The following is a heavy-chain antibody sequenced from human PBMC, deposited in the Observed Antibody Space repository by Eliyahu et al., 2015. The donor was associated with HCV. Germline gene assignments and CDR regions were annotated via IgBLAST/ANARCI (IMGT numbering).Heavy chain of an antibody. CDR2: THHXGXS. Sequence: QVQLQESGPGLVKPSETLSLICTVSGGSISSYYWGWIRQPPGKGLGWVGYTHHXGXSNCNPSPKSRVTMSLDTSKNQLSLKLNSXTAADTAVYYCASGGGGIAMAGTGGWFDPWGQGTLVTVSS. J-gene: IGHJ5*02. D-gene: IGHD6-19*01. V-gene: IGHV4-59*01. CDR3: ASGGGGIAMAGTGGWFDP. CDR1: GGSISSYY.